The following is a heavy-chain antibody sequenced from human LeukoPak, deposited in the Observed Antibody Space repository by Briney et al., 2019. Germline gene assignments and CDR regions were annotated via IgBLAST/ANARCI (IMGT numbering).Heavy chain of an antibody. V-gene: IGHV1-2*06. J-gene: IGHJ4*02. CDR3: ARDGAGVISGNYFDY. CDR1: GYTFTGYY. Sequence: ASVKVSCKASGYTFTGYYMHWVRQAPGQGLEWMGRINPNSGGTNYAQKFQGRVTMTRDTSTSTVYMELSSLRPEDTAVYYCARDGAGVISGNYFDYWGQGTLVTVSS. CDR2: INPNSGGT. D-gene: IGHD3-10*01.